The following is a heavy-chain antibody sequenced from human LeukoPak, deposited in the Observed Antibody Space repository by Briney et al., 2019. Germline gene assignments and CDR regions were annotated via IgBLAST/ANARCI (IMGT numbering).Heavy chain of an antibody. J-gene: IGHJ4*02. Sequence: GGSLRLSCAASGFTVSSNYMNWVRQAPGQGMEWVSLIHSGGSTYYADSVKGRFIISRDNSKNTLYLQMNSLRAEDTAVYYCARGWRGSSWYFDYWGQGTLVTVSS. CDR2: IHSGGST. CDR1: GFTVSSNY. D-gene: IGHD6-13*01. V-gene: IGHV3-66*01. CDR3: ARGWRGSSWYFDY.